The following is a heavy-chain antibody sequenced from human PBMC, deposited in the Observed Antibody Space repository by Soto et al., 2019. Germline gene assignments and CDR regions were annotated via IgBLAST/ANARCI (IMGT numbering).Heavy chain of an antibody. J-gene: IGHJ5*02. D-gene: IGHD4-17*01. CDR1: GGSISSSSYY. Sequence: QLQLQESGPGLVKPSETLSLTCTVSGGSISSSSYYWGWIRQPPGKGLEWIGSIYYSGSTYYNPSLRGRVTISVDTSKIQFSVTLSSVTAADTAVYYCARTTVTTNWFDPWGQGTLVTVSS. CDR2: IYYSGST. V-gene: IGHV4-39*01. CDR3: ARTTVTTNWFDP.